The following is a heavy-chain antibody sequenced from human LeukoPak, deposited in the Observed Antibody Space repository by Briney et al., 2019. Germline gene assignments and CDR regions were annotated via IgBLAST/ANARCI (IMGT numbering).Heavy chain of an antibody. Sequence: GGSLRLSCAAPGFTFSSNYMSWVRQAPGKGLEWVSLISWDGGSTYYADSVKGRFTISRDNATSSLYLQMNTLRDQDTAYYYFARDPYSVSYGDYYYYCMDVRGKGTTVTISS. CDR3: ARDPYSVSYGDYYYYCMDV. CDR2: ISWDGGST. J-gene: IGHJ6*03. D-gene: IGHD1-26*01. CDR1: GFTFSSNY. V-gene: IGHV3-11*04.